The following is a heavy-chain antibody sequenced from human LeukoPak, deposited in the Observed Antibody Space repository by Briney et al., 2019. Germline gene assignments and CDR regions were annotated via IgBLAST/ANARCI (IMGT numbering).Heavy chain of an antibody. Sequence: SVKVSCKASGGTFSSYAISWVRQAPGQGLEWMGRIIPILGIANYAQKFQSRVTITADKSTSTAYMELSSLRSEDTAVYYCAREEPYCSGGSCYYYFDYWGQGTLVTVSS. CDR3: AREEPYCSGGSCYYYFDY. CDR1: GGTFSSYA. D-gene: IGHD2-15*01. J-gene: IGHJ4*02. V-gene: IGHV1-69*04. CDR2: IIPILGIA.